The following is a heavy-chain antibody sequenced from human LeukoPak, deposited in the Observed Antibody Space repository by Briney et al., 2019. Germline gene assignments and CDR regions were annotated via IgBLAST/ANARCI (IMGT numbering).Heavy chain of an antibody. J-gene: IGHJ4*02. D-gene: IGHD4-17*01. Sequence: PSETLSLTCTVSGGSISSGSYYLSWIRQPAGKGLEWIGRIYTSGSTNYNPSLKSRVTISVDTSKNQFSLKLSSVTAADTAVYYCARDTTVHFDYWGQGTLVTVSS. V-gene: IGHV4-61*02. CDR3: ARDTTVHFDY. CDR2: IYTSGST. CDR1: GGSISSGSYY.